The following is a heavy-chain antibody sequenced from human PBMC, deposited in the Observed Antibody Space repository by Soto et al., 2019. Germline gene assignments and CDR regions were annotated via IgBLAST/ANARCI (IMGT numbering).Heavy chain of an antibody. CDR1: GFTFSSYA. J-gene: IGHJ6*02. CDR3: ARDKSYYYGMDV. V-gene: IGHV3-30-3*01. Sequence: PGGSLRLSCAASGFTFSSYAMHWVRQAPGKGLEWVAVISYDGSNKYYADSVKGRFTISRDNSKNTLYLQMSSLRAEDTAVYYCARDKSYYYGMDVWGQGTTVTVSS. CDR2: ISYDGSNK.